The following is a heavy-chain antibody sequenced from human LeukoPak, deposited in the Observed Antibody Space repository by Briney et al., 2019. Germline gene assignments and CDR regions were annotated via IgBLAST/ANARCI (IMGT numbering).Heavy chain of an antibody. J-gene: IGHJ4*02. CDR1: GGAISGFY. CDR2: IYYSGST. CDR3: ARHSSYGHFDY. D-gene: IGHD3-10*01. Sequence: SETLSLTCTVSGGAISGFYGSWIRQPPGQGLEWIGDIYYSGSTNYNPSLKSRVTISVDASENQFSLKLSSVAAADTAIYYCARHSSYGHFDYWGQGTLVTVSS. V-gene: IGHV4-59*08.